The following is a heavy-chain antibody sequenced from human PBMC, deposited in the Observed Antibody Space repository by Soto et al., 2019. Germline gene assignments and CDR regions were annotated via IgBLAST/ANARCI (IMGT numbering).Heavy chain of an antibody. V-gene: IGHV4-61*01. Sequence: SETLSLTCTVSGGSVSSVNYYWSWMRQPPGKGLEWIGYLHYSGNTNYNPSLKSRVTISVDTSKNQFSLKLSSVTAADTAVYYCARAGKYCSSTSCYLDKQRYYYGMDVWGQGTTVTVSS. CDR3: ARAGKYCSSTSCYLDKQRYYYGMDV. D-gene: IGHD2-2*01. CDR1: GGSVSSVNYY. J-gene: IGHJ6*02. CDR2: LHYSGNT.